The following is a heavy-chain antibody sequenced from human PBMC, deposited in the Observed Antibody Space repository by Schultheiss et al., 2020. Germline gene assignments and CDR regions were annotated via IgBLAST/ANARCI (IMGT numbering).Heavy chain of an antibody. CDR3: ARDRDSGSYSLLPLDY. D-gene: IGHD1-26*01. CDR2: ISSSSSTI. Sequence: GGSLRLSCAASGFLFSDFYMSWIRQAPGKGLEWVSYISSSSSTIYYADSVKGRFTISRDNAKNSLYLQMNSLRDEDTAVYYCARDRDSGSYSLLPLDYWGQGTLVTVSS. J-gene: IGHJ4*02. V-gene: IGHV3-11*04. CDR1: GFLFSDFY.